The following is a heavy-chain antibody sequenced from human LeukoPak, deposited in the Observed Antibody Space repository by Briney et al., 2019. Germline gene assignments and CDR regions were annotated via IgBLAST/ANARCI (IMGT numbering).Heavy chain of an antibody. V-gene: IGHV1-69*05. CDR2: IIPIFGTA. D-gene: IGHD3-10*01. CDR3: ARHTMVRGVTGDD. Sequence: SVKVSCKASGGTFSSYAISWARQAPGQGLEWMGGIIPIFGTANYAQKFQGRVTITTDESTSTAYMELSSLRSEDTAVYYCARHTMVRGVTGDDWGQGTLVTVSS. J-gene: IGHJ4*02. CDR1: GGTFSSYA.